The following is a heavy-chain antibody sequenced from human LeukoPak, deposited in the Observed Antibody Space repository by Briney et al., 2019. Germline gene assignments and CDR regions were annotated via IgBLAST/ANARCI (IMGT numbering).Heavy chain of an antibody. Sequence: SETLSLTCAVYGGSFSGYYWSWIRQPPGKGLEWIGEINHSGSTNYNPSLKSRVIISVDTSKNQFSLKLSSVTAADTAVYYCARGLNGMRDYWGQGTLVTVSS. D-gene: IGHD2-8*01. CDR1: GGSFSGYY. CDR3: ARGLNGMRDY. CDR2: INHSGST. V-gene: IGHV4-34*01. J-gene: IGHJ4*02.